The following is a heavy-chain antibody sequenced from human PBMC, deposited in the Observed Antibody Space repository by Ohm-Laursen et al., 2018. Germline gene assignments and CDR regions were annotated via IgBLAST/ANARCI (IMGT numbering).Heavy chain of an antibody. J-gene: IGHJ3*02. CDR2: ISWNSGSI. D-gene: IGHD3-22*01. V-gene: IGHV3-9*01. CDR3: AKAYYYDSSGYLHDAFDI. Sequence: SLSLSCAASGFTFSDYAMHWVRQAPGKGLEWVSGISWNSGSIGYADSVKGRFTISRDNAKNSLYLQMNSLRAEDTALYYCAKAYYYDSSGYLHDAFDIWGQGTMVTVSS. CDR1: GFTFSDYA.